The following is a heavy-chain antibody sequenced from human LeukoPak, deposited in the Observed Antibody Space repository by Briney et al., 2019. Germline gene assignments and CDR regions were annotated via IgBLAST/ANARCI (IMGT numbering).Heavy chain of an antibody. V-gene: IGHV1-24*01. D-gene: IGHD3-22*01. CDR1: GYTLTDLS. CDR3: ATDRLGAFDL. Sequence: ASVTVSCTVSGYTLTDLSMHWVRQAPGQGLEWMGGFDPEDGETIYAQKFQGRVTMTEDTSTDTAYMELSSLRSEGTAVYYCATDRLGAFDLWGQGTMVSVSS. CDR2: FDPEDGET. J-gene: IGHJ3*01.